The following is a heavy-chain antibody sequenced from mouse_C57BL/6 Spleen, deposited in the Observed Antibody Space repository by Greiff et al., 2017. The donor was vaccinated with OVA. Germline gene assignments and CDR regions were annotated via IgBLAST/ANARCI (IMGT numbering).Heavy chain of an antibody. V-gene: IGHV1-52*01. Sequence: QVQLQQPGAELVRPGSSVKLSCKASGYTFTSYWMHWVKQRPIQGLEWIGNIDPSDSETHYNQKFKDKATLTVDKSSSTAYMQLSSLTSEDSAVYYCARSIITTVATYAKGGWGQGTSVTVSS. CDR3: ARSIITTVATYAKGG. CDR1: GYTFTSYW. J-gene: IGHJ4*01. D-gene: IGHD1-1*01. CDR2: IDPSDSET.